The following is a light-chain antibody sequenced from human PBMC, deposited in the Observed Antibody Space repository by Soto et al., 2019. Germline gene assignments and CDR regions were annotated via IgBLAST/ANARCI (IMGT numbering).Light chain of an antibody. CDR3: QQTYSTLIT. CDR2: AAS. V-gene: IGKV1-39*01. CDR1: QSISSY. Sequence: DIQMTQSPSSLSSSVGGRVAMTFLASQSISSYLNWFQQKPGKAPNLLIYAASSLQSGVPSRFSGSGSGTDFTLTISSLQPEDSATYYCQQTYSTLITFGQGTRLEIK. J-gene: IGKJ5*01.